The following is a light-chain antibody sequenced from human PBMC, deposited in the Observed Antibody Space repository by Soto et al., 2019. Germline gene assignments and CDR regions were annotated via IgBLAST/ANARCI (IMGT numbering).Light chain of an antibody. CDR1: SSDVGGYNL. Sequence: QSALTQPASVSGSPGQSITISCTGTSSDVGGYNLVSWYQQYPDKAPKLMIFDVNTRPSGVSNRFSGSKSGNTASLTISGLQAEDEADYYCSSYKSSSTLPYGFGTGTKFTGL. CDR2: DVN. CDR3: SSYKSSSTLPYG. J-gene: IGLJ1*01. V-gene: IGLV2-14*01.